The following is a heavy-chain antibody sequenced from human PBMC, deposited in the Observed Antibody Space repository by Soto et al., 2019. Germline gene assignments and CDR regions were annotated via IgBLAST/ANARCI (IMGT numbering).Heavy chain of an antibody. CDR3: ARSIAVAGTPEVDY. CDR1: GFTFSSYS. CDR2: ISYDDGVNK. V-gene: IGHV3-30-3*01. Sequence: QVQLVESGGGVVQPGRSLRLSCAASGFTFSSYSMHWVRQAPGKGLEWVAVISYDDGVNKYDADAMRGRFTISRDNSTNTWYLQMNSPIAEVTAVYYCARSIAVAGTPEVDYGGQGDLFTVSS. D-gene: IGHD6-19*01. J-gene: IGHJ4*02.